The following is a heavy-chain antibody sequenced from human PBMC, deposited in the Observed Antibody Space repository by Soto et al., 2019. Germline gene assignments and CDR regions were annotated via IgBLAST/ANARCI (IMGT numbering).Heavy chain of an antibody. CDR1: GFSFSAYW. CDR2: IKADGSEK. V-gene: IGHV3-7*01. CDR3: ESARIDH. J-gene: IGHJ4*02. Sequence: EVQLVESGGGLVQPGGSLRLSCVTSGFSFSAYWMTWVRQAPGKGLEWVATIKADGSEKYYADSVKGRFTISRDNTRNSLHLQVNSLRNDDTALYYCESARIDHWGQGTLVTVSS.